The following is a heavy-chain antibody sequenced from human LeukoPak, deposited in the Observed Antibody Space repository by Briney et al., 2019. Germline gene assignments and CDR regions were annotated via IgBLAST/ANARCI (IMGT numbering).Heavy chain of an antibody. V-gene: IGHV3-7*03. CDR2: INQDGGEK. Sequence: PGGSLRLSCAASRFTFSNYWMNWFRQAPGKGLEWVANINQDGGEKNYVDSVKGRFTISRDNAKNTLYLQMNSLGAEDTAVYDGATDSDRSRQKRFDYWGQGTLLTVSS. J-gene: IGHJ4*02. CDR1: RFTFSNYW. CDR3: ATDSDRSRQKRFDY. D-gene: IGHD3-22*01.